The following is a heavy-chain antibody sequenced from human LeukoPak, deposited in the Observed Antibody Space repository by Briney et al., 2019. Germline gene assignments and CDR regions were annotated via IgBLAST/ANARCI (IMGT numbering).Heavy chain of an antibody. D-gene: IGHD1-26*01. V-gene: IGHV1-2*02. J-gene: IGHJ4*02. CDR1: GDTFSNYA. CDR2: INPNSGGT. CDR3: ARDREWELLF. Sequence: ASVKVSCKASGDTFSNYAITWVRQAPGQGLEWMGWINPNSGGTNYAQKFQGRVTMTRDTSISTAYMELSRLRSDDTAVYYCARDREWELLFWGQGTLVTVSS.